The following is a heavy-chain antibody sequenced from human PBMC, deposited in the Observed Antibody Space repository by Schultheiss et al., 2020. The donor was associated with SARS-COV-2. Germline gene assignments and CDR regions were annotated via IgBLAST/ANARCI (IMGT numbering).Heavy chain of an antibody. D-gene: IGHD6-13*01. V-gene: IGHV4-38-2*01. CDR3: ARGYSSPPVGMDV. CDR1: GYSISSGYY. J-gene: IGHJ6*02. CDR2: IYHSGST. Sequence: SETLSLTCAVSGYSISSGYYWGWIRQPPGKGLEWIGSIYHSGSTYYNPSLKSRVTISVDTSKNQFSLKLSSVTAADTAVYYCARGYSSPPVGMDVWGQGTTVTVSS.